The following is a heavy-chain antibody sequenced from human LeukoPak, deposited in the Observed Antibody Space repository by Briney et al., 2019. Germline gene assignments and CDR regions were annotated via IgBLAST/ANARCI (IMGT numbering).Heavy chain of an antibody. V-gene: IGHV3-23*01. Sequence: GGSLRLSCAASGFTFSSYAMSWVRQAPGKGLEWVSAISGSGGSTYYADSVKGRLTISRDNSKNTMYLQMNSLRAEDTAVYYCAKGYCSSPSCRAIDYWGQETLVTVSS. CDR2: ISGSGGST. J-gene: IGHJ4*02. CDR1: GFTFSSYA. D-gene: IGHD2-2*01. CDR3: AKGYCSSPSCRAIDY.